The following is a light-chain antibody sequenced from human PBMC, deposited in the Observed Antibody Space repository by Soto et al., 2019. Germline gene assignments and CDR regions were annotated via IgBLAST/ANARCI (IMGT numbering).Light chain of an antibody. Sequence: EIVLTQSPATLSVSPGERATLSCRASQSVDTHLHWYQQKPGQAPRLLIYGASTRATGDPARFSGSGSGTAFTLTIDSLQSEDFEVYYCQQSRNWYTFGQGTELEIK. V-gene: IGKV3-15*01. CDR2: GAS. CDR1: QSVDTH. J-gene: IGKJ2*01. CDR3: QQSRNWYT.